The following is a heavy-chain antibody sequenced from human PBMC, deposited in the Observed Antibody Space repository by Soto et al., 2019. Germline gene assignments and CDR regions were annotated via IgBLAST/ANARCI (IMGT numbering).Heavy chain of an antibody. CDR2: ILVGGST. D-gene: IGHD2-8*02. CDR3: AKATATGGGAFDI. Sequence: GGSLRLSCAASGFICSSYDMSWVRQAPGKGLEWVSTILVGGSTHYEDSVKGRFTISRDTSKNTVYLQMNSLTAGDTAMYYCAKATATGGGAFDICGQGTMVTVSS. V-gene: IGHV3-23*01. J-gene: IGHJ3*02. CDR1: GFICSSYD.